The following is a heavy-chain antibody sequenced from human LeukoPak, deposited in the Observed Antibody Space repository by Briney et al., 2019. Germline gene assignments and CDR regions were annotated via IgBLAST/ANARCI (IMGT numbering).Heavy chain of an antibody. CDR1: GYTFTSYD. CDR2: MNPNSGNT. D-gene: IGHD3-3*01. V-gene: IGHV1-8*01. Sequence: ASVTVSFKASGYTFTSYDIDWVGQATGQGGEGMGWMNPNSGNTGYAQKFQGRVTMTSNTSISTAYMELSSLRSEDTAVYYCARVSTYFGVVTDFDYWGQGTLVTVSS. J-gene: IGHJ4*02. CDR3: ARVSTYFGVVTDFDY.